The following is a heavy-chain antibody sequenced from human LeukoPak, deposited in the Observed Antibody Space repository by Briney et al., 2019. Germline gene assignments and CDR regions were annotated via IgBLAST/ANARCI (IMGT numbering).Heavy chain of an antibody. CDR3: ARTYGSGLSAFYI. J-gene: IGHJ3*02. Sequence: PSQTLSVTCTVSGGSISSGGYYWSWVRQHPGKGLEWIGYIYYSGNTYYNPSLKSLVTISVDTSKNQFSLKLSSVTAADTAVYYCARTYGSGLSAFYIWGQGTMVTVSS. D-gene: IGHD3-10*01. CDR2: IYYSGNT. V-gene: IGHV4-31*01. CDR1: GGSISSGGYY.